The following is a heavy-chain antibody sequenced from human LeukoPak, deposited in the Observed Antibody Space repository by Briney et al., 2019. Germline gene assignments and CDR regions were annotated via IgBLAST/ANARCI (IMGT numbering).Heavy chain of an antibody. Sequence: SETLSLTCTVSGCSISSSSYDWGWIRQPPGKGLEWIGSIYYSGSTYYNPSLKSRVTISVDTSKNQFSLKLSSVTAAGTAVYYCARHNTVVPFDYWGQGTLVTVSS. V-gene: IGHV4-39*01. J-gene: IGHJ4*02. CDR3: ARHNTVVPFDY. D-gene: IGHD4-23*01. CDR2: IYYSGST. CDR1: GCSISSSSYD.